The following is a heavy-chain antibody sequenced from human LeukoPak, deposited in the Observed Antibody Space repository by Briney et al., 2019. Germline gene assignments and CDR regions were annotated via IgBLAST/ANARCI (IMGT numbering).Heavy chain of an antibody. J-gene: IGHJ6*03. D-gene: IGHD1-7*01. CDR2: IYPGDSDT. CDR1: GYSFTSYW. V-gene: IGHV5-51*01. CDR3: ARHRGNNWNYGSYSLNYYYYYMDV. Sequence: GESLKISCKGSGYSFTSYWIGWVRQMPGKGLEWMGIIYPGDSDTRYSPSFQGQVTISADKSISTAYLQWSSLKASDTAMYYCARHRGNNWNYGSYSLNYYYYYMDVWGKGTTVTVSS.